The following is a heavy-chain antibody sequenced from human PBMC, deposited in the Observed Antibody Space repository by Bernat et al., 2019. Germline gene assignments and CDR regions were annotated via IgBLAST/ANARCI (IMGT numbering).Heavy chain of an antibody. V-gene: IGHV3-23*01. D-gene: IGHD2-21*02. J-gene: IGHJ4*02. CDR3: AKAPLAYCGGDCYSSFDY. CDR2: ISGSGGST. CDR1: GFTFSSYA. Sequence: EVQLLESGGGLVQPGGSLRLSCAASGFTFSSYAMSWVRQAPGKGLEWVSAISGSGGSTYYADSVKGRFTISRDNSKNTLYLQMNSLRAEDTAVYYCAKAPLAYCGGDCYSSFDYWGQGTLVTVSS.